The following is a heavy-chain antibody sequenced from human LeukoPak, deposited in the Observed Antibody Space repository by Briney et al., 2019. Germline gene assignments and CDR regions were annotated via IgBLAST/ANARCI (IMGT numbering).Heavy chain of an antibody. V-gene: IGHV3-30*02. CDR2: IRYDGSNK. D-gene: IGHD1-26*01. CDR1: GFTFSSYG. Sequence: GGSLRLSCAVSGFTFSSYGMHWVRQAPGKGLEWVAFIRYDGSNKYYADSVKGRFTISRDNSKNTLYLQMNSLRAEDTAVYYCAKEYTGSFSPFPSYFDYWGQGTLVTVSS. J-gene: IGHJ4*02. CDR3: AKEYTGSFSPFPSYFDY.